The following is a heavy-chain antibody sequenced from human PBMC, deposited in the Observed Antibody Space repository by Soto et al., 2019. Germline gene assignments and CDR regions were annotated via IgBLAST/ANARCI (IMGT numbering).Heavy chain of an antibody. J-gene: IGHJ5*02. V-gene: IGHV4-4*07. CDR1: GGSISSYY. D-gene: IGHD6-6*01. CDR3: ARDVLSSSQNWFDP. Sequence: NPSETLSLTCTVSGGSISSYYWSWIRQPAGKGLEWIGRIYTSGSTNYNPSLKSRVTMSVDTSKNQFSLKLSSVTAADTAVYYCARDVLSSSQNWFDPWGQGTLVTVSS. CDR2: IYTSGST.